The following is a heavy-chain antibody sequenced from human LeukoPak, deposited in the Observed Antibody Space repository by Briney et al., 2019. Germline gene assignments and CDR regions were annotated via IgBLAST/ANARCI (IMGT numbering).Heavy chain of an antibody. Sequence: SETLSLTCAVYGGAFSGYYWSLIRQPPGQGLEWIGEINHSGSTIYNPSLKSRVTISVDTSKNQFSLKLSSVTAADTAVHYCARGGSWRRHYYDSSGYSQENWFDPWGQGTLVTVSS. J-gene: IGHJ5*02. V-gene: IGHV4-34*01. CDR2: INHSGST. CDR3: ARGGSWRRHYYDSSGYSQENWFDP. D-gene: IGHD3-22*01. CDR1: GGAFSGYY.